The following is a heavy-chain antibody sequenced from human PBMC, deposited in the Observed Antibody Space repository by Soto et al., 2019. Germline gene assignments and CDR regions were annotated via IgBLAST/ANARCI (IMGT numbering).Heavy chain of an antibody. Sequence: TLSLTCTVSGDSFGGYYWSWIRQPAGKGLEWSGRFYTNGNTDYNPSLASRVSVSVDTSKNQFSLMLRFATAADTAVYYCAREAAEIVGEGYRCDPWGQGILVTVSS. CDR1: GDSFGGYY. CDR2: FYTNGNT. D-gene: IGHD6-13*01. J-gene: IGHJ5*02. CDR3: AREAAEIVGEGYRCDP. V-gene: IGHV4-4*07.